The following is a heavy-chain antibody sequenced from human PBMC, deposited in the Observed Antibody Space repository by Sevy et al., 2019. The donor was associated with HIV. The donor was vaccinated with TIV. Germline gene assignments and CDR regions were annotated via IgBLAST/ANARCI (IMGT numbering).Heavy chain of an antibody. CDR3: ARVWNSDYYDSSGPNWFDT. CDR2: INPNSGGT. Sequence: ASVKVSCKASGYTFTGYSMHWVRQAPGQGLEWMGGINPNSGGTNYAQKFQGRVTMTRDTSISTAYMELSRLRFDDTAVYYCARVWNSDYYDSSGPNWFDTWGQGTLVTVSS. J-gene: IGHJ5*02. V-gene: IGHV1-2*02. CDR1: GYTFTGYS. D-gene: IGHD3-22*01.